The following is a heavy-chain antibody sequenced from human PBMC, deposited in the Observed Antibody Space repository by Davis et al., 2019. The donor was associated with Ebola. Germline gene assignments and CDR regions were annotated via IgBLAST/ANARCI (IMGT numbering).Heavy chain of an antibody. J-gene: IGHJ4*02. Sequence: AASVKVSCKASGFTFTSSAVQWVRQARGQRLEWIGWIVVGSGNTNYAQKFQERVTITRDMSTGTAYMELSSLRSEDTAVYYCAAVLVGALKADYFDYWGQGTLVTVSS. CDR3: AAVLVGALKADYFDY. CDR1: GFTFTSSA. D-gene: IGHD1-26*01. CDR2: IVVGSGNT. V-gene: IGHV1-58*01.